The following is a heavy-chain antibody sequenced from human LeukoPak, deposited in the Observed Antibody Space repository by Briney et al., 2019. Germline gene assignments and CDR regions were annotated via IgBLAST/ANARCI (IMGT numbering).Heavy chain of an antibody. CDR1: GYTFTSYA. CDR2: INTNTGNP. CDR3: ARPLWFGELLFSEEEGHGAFDI. J-gene: IGHJ3*02. Sequence: ASVKVSCKASGYTFTSYAMNWVRQAPGQGLEWMGWINTNTGNPTYAQGFTGRFVFSLDTSVSTAYLQISSLKAEDTAVYYCARPLWFGELLFSEEEGHGAFDIWGQGTMVTVSS. V-gene: IGHV7-4-1*02. D-gene: IGHD3-10*01.